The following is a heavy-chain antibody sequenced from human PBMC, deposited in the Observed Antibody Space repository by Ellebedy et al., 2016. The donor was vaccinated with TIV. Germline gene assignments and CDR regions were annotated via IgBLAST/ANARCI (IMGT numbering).Heavy chain of an antibody. Sequence: GESLKISCVASGFTFSSYWMSWVRQAPGRGLEWVANLKQDGREEYYVDSVKGRFTISRDNAKNTLYLQMNSLRAEDTAVYYCARGRTTGIWGQGTLVTVSS. CDR3: ARGRTTGI. J-gene: IGHJ4*02. V-gene: IGHV3-7*01. CDR2: LKQDGREE. D-gene: IGHD1-14*01. CDR1: GFTFSSYW.